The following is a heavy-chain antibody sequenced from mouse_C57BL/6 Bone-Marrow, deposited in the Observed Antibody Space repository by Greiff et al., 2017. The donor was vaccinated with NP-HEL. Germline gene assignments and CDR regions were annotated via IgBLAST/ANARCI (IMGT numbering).Heavy chain of an antibody. V-gene: IGHV1-72*01. D-gene: IGHD1-1*01. CDR1: GYTFTNYW. Sequence: QVQLQQPGAELVKPGASVKLSCKASGYTFTNYWMHWVKQRPGRGLEWIGRIDPKSGGTKYNEKFKSKATLTVDKPSSTAYMQLSSLTSEDYAVYYCARYYYGSGYFDYWGQGTTLTVSA. CDR2: IDPKSGGT. CDR3: ARYYYGSGYFDY. J-gene: IGHJ2*01.